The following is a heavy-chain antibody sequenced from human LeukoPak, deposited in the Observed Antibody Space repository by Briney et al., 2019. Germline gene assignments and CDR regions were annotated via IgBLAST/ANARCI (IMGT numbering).Heavy chain of an antibody. CDR1: GYSISSGYY. CDR2: IDHSGST. CDR3: ARDTGYSSGWYSKYFDY. D-gene: IGHD6-19*01. J-gene: IGHJ4*02. V-gene: IGHV4-38-2*02. Sequence: SETLSLTCTVSGYSISSGYYWGWIRQPPGKGLEWIGSIDHSGSTYYNPSLKSRVTISVDTSKNQFSLKLSSVTAADTAVYYCARDTGYSSGWYSKYFDYWGQGTLVTVSS.